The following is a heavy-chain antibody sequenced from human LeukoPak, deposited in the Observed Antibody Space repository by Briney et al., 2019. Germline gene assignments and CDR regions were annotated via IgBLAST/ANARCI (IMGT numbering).Heavy chain of an antibody. CDR3: ARESYGSGSNAFDI. CDR1: GFTFDDYT. Sequence: PGGSLRLSCAASGFTFDDYTMHWVRQAPGKGLEWVANIKQDGSEKYYVDSVKGRFTISRDNAKNSLYLQMNSLRAEDTAVYYCARESYGSGSNAFDIWGQGTMVTVSS. D-gene: IGHD3-10*01. V-gene: IGHV3-7*01. CDR2: IKQDGSEK. J-gene: IGHJ3*02.